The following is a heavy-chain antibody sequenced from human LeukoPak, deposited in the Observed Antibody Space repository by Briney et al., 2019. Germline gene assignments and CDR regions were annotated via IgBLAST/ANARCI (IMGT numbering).Heavy chain of an antibody. CDR3: ARGRRSSGWYGY. Sequence: SETLSLTCAVYGVSFSGYYWSWIRQPPGKGLEWIGEINHSGSTNYNPSLKSRVTISVDTSKNQFSLKLSSVTAADTAVYYCARGRRSSGWYGYWGQGTLVTVSS. D-gene: IGHD6-19*01. CDR1: GVSFSGYY. J-gene: IGHJ4*02. CDR2: INHSGST. V-gene: IGHV4-34*01.